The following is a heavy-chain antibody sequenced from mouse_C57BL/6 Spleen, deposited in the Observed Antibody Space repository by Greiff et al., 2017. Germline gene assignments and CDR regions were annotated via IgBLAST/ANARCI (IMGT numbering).Heavy chain of an antibody. Sequence: VQLQQSGAELARPGASVKLSCKASGYTFTSSGMSWVKQRPGQGLEWIGGIYPGGGNTYYNEKFKGKATLTADKSSSTAYMELRSLTSEDSAVYSCARCMGQETWFAYWGQGTLVTVSA. J-gene: IGHJ3*01. CDR2: IYPGGGNT. CDR3: ARCMGQETWFAY. D-gene: IGHD3-3*01. CDR1: GYTFTSSG. V-gene: IGHV1-81*01.